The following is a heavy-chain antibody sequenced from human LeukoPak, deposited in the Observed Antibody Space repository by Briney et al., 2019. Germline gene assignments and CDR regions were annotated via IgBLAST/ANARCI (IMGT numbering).Heavy chain of an antibody. CDR1: GFTFSRSA. CDR2: IKQDGSEK. J-gene: IGHJ4*02. Sequence: QTGGSLRLSCAASGFTFSRSAMSWVRQAPGKGLEWVANIKQDGSEKYYVDSVKGRFTISRDNAKNSLYLQMNSLRAEDTAVYYCARHGAMVRGVNFDYWGQGTLVTVSS. V-gene: IGHV3-7*01. CDR3: ARHGAMVRGVNFDY. D-gene: IGHD3-10*01.